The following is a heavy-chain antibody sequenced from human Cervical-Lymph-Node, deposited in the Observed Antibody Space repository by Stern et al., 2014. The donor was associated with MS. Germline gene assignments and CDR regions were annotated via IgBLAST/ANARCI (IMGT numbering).Heavy chain of an antibody. D-gene: IGHD3-22*01. J-gene: IGHJ4*02. Sequence: QVTLRESGPALVKPTQTLTLTCTFSGFSLSTSGMCVSWIRQSPGKAPEWLALLDWDDNKDYSTSLKTRLTISKDTSKNQVVLTMTNVDPMDAATYYCARTPLPYYYDTSGYYDRAYYFDYWGQGTLVTVSS. CDR2: LDWDDNK. V-gene: IGHV2-70*01. CDR1: GFSLSTSGMC. CDR3: ARTPLPYYYDTSGYYDRAYYFDY.